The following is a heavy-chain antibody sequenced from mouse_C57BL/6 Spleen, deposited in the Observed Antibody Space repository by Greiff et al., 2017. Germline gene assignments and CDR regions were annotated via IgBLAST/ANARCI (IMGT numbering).Heavy chain of an antibody. J-gene: IGHJ1*03. V-gene: IGHV1-22*01. D-gene: IGHD2-4*01. Sequence: EVQLQQSGPELVKPGASVKMSCKASGYTFTDYNMHWVKQRPGKSLEWIGYINPNNGGTSYNQKFKGKATLTVNKSSSTAYMELRSLTSEDSAVYSCAIYYDYGGYWYFDVWGTGTTVTVSS. CDR2: INPNNGGT. CDR3: AIYYDYGGYWYFDV. CDR1: GYTFTDYN.